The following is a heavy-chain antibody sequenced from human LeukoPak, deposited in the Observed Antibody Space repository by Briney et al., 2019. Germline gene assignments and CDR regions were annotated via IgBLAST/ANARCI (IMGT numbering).Heavy chain of an antibody. J-gene: IGHJ4*02. D-gene: IGHD3-22*01. Sequence: PGRSLRLSCAASGFTFSSYAMHWVRQAPGKGLEWVAVISYDGSNKYYADSVKGRFTISRDNSKNTLYLQMNSLRAEDTAVYYCARERYYDSSLGYWGQGTLVTVSS. CDR2: ISYDGSNK. CDR3: ARERYYDSSLGY. V-gene: IGHV3-30-3*01. CDR1: GFTFSSYA.